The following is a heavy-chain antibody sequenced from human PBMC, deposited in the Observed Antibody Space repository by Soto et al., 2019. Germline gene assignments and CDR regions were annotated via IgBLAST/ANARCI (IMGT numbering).Heavy chain of an antibody. Sequence: EVQLVESGGGLVQPGGALRLACAASGFAFSRYWMHWVRQAPGKGLVWVARIKSDGSSLNYADSVRGRVTISRDNANYTLYLHINNLGASDTAVYCCDRDLSQVHPAPYSNYGMDVWGQGTTVTVS. CDR1: GFAFSRYW. CDR2: IKSDGSSL. J-gene: IGHJ6*02. CDR3: DRDLSQVHPAPYSNYGMDV. V-gene: IGHV3-74*01.